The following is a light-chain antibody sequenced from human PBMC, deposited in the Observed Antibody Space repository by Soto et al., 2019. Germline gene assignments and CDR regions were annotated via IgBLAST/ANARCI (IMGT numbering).Light chain of an antibody. CDR3: SSHAGSSVV. V-gene: IGLV2-11*01. CDR2: DVT. J-gene: IGLJ1*01. Sequence: QSVLTQPRSVSGSPGKSVTISCTGTSSDVGGYNYVSWYQQHPGKAPNLMIYDVTTRPSGVPDRFSGSKSGNTASLTISGLQDEDEADYYCSSHAGSSVVFGTGTKVTVL. CDR1: SSDVGGYNY.